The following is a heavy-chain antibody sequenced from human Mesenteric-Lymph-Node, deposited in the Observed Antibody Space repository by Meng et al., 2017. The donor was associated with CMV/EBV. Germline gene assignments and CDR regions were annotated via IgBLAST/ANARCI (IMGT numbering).Heavy chain of an antibody. V-gene: IGHV4-34*13. CDR2: INHSGST. CDR1: SSYY. J-gene: IGHJ4*02. CDR3: AAGRSRGYCSSSSCYHFDY. Sequence: SSYYWGWIRQPPGKGLEWIGEINHSGSTNYNPSLKSRVTISIDTSKNQFSLRLSSVTAADSAVYYCAAGRSRGYCSSSSCYHFDYWGQGTLVTVSS. D-gene: IGHD2-2*01.